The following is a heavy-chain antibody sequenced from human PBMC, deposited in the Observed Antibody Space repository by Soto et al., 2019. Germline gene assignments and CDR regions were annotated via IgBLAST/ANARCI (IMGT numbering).Heavy chain of an antibody. V-gene: IGHV3-23*01. CDR1: GFPFNTYA. D-gene: IGHD2-21*01. CDR2: TSIGGNT. J-gene: IGHJ5*02. CDR3: ARDLRPGLIVPTKSGFDP. Sequence: GGSLRLSCEASGFPFNTYAMAWFRQVPGMGLEWVSTTSIGGNTDLAESMRGRFTVSRDNSKNTLYLQMTNLRVEDAAIYFFARDLRPGLIVPTKSGFDPWGQGTRVTVSS.